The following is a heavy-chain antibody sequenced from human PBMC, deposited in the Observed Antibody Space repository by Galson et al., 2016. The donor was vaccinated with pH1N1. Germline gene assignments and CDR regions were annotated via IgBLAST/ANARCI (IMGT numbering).Heavy chain of an antibody. J-gene: IGHJ5*02. Sequence: QSGAEVTKPGESLKISCEVFGYKFTTYWIGWVRQMPGKGLERMGIIYPDDSDTRYNPAFQGQVTISVDKSINTAYLQWNSLKASDTAIYYCARGLLSGFDPWGQGTLVIVSS. CDR3: ARGLLSGFDP. CDR2: IYPDDSDT. CDR1: GYKFTTYW. V-gene: IGHV5-51*03. D-gene: IGHD2-21*01.